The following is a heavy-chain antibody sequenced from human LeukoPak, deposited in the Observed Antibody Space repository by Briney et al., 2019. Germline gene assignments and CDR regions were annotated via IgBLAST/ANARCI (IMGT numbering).Heavy chain of an antibody. CDR3: ARSVGGWFFYYFDY. Sequence: GASVKVSCKASGYTFTSYGISWVRQAPGQGLEWMGWISAYNGNTNYAQKLQGRVTMTTDTSTSTAYMELRSLRSEDTAVYYCARSVGGWFFYYFDYWGQGTLVTVSS. CDR2: ISAYNGNT. J-gene: IGHJ4*02. D-gene: IGHD6-19*01. CDR1: GYTFTSYG. V-gene: IGHV1-18*01.